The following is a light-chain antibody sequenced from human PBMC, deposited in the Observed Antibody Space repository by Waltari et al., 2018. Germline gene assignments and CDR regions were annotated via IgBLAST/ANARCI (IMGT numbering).Light chain of an antibody. V-gene: IGLV2-14*01. CDR3: TSYTASSTLV. CDR1: RSDVGGYNF. Sequence: QSALIQPASVSGSPGQSITLSCTGTRSDVGGYNFVSWYQHHPGKAPKLLIYEVRDRPSGVSSRFFGSKTGNRASLTISGLLPEDEADYFCTSYTASSTLVFGGGTKVTVL. J-gene: IGLJ3*02. CDR2: EVR.